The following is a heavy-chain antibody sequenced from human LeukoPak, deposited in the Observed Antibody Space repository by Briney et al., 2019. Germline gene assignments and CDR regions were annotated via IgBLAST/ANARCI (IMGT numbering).Heavy chain of an antibody. D-gene: IGHD1-26*01. CDR2: IYHSGST. J-gene: IGHJ3*02. CDR3: ARYPRIKWELLKYPI. CDR1: GGSISSSNW. Sequence: SETLSLTCAVSGGSISSSNWWSWVRQPPGKGLEWIGEIYHSGSTNYNPSLKSRVTISVDKSKNQFSLKLSSVTAADTAVYYCARYPRIKWELLKYPIWGQGTMVTVSS. V-gene: IGHV4-4*02.